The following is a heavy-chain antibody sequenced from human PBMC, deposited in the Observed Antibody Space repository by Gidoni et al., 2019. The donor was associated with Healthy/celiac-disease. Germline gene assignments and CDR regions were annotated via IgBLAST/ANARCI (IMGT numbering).Heavy chain of an antibody. J-gene: IGHJ4*02. CDR1: GFTFRSYG. Sequence: QVQPVESGGGVVQPGRSLRLSCAASGFTFRSYGMHWVRQAPGKGLEWVAVIWYDGSNKYYADSVKGRFTISRDNSKNTLYLQMNSLRAEDTAVYYCARGLTSYSSSWGADWGQGTLVTVSS. V-gene: IGHV3-33*01. CDR2: IWYDGSNK. CDR3: ARGLTSYSSSWGAD. D-gene: IGHD6-13*01.